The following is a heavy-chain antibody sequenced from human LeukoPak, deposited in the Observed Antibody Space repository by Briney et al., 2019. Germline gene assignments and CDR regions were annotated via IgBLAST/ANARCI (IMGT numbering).Heavy chain of an antibody. D-gene: IGHD5-24*01. J-gene: IGHJ4*02. CDR1: RFTFSSYS. Sequence: GGSLRLSCAASRFTFSSYSMNWVRQAPGKGLEWVSSITSDSRYMYYADSVKGRFTISRDNSKNTLFLQMNSLKPEDTAVYYCARGDGPLADYWGQGTLATVSS. CDR2: ITSDSRYM. CDR3: ARGDGPLADY. V-gene: IGHV3-21*01.